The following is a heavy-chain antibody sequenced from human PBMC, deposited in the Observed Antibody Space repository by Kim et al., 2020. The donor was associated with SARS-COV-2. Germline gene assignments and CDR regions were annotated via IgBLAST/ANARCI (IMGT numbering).Heavy chain of an antibody. V-gene: IGHV4-59*13. CDR1: GGSISSYY. D-gene: IGHD5-12*01. CDR2: IYYSGST. J-gene: IGHJ2*01. Sequence: SETLSLTCTVSGGSISSYYWSWIRQPPGKGLEWIGYIYYSGSTNYNPSLKSRVTISVDTSKNQFSLKLSSVTAADTAVYYCARDRTPHSGYLYWYFDLWGRGTLVTVSS. CDR3: ARDRTPHSGYLYWYFDL.